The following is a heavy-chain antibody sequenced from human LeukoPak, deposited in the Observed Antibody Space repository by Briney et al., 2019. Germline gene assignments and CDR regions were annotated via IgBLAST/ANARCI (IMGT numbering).Heavy chain of an antibody. D-gene: IGHD2-2*02. CDR3: AKWGKYCSSTSCYTYFDY. V-gene: IGHV3-23*01. J-gene: IGHJ4*02. CDR2: ISGSGGST. Sequence: GGSLRLSCAASGFTFSSYAMSGVRQAPGKGREGVSAISGSGGSTYYADSVKGRFTISRDNSKNTLYLQMNSLRAEDTAVYYCAKWGKYCSSTSCYTYFDYWGQGTLVTVSS. CDR1: GFTFSSYA.